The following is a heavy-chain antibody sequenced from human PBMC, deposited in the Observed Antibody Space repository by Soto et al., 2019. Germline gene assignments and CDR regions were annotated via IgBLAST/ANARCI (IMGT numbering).Heavy chain of an antibody. J-gene: IGHJ4*02. D-gene: IGHD3-16*01. Sequence: PSETLSLTCTVSGDSVSSGRDYWSWIRQPPGKGLEWIAYISYTGSTNYNPSLKSRVTISVDTSKNQFSLRLTSVTAADTAVYYCASTLNSVMISPHGYPQLSFDYWGQGTLVTVSS. CDR2: ISYTGST. CDR1: GDSVSSGRDY. CDR3: ASTLNSVMISPHGYPQLSFDY. V-gene: IGHV4-61*01.